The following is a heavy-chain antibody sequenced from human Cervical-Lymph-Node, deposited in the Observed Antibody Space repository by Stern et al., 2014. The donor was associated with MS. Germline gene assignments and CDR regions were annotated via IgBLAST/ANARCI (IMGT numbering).Heavy chain of an antibody. J-gene: IGHJ4*02. Sequence: QVQLGQSGAEVKKPGASVKISCKASGYTFTNYYIHWVRQAPGQGLEWMGIINPSGDSTSYAQKFEGRVTMTRDTSTSTVNMELSSLTSGDTAVYYCARLRGYNVLTGYLDYWGQGTLVTVSS. D-gene: IGHD3-9*01. CDR3: ARLRGYNVLTGYLDY. CDR1: GYTFTNYY. CDR2: INPSGDST. V-gene: IGHV1-46*01.